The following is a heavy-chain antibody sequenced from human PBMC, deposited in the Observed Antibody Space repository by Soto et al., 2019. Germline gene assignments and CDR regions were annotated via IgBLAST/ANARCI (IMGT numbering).Heavy chain of an antibody. Sequence: SVTLSLTFSVGFISIRSYYWARIRQPAGEWLEWIGSIYYSGRTNYTPSLKSPVTTSLDRSKNQSSLKLSSVTAADTAVYYCARHGGITMILGGGLLSAFDIWGQGTMVT. J-gene: IGHJ3*02. CDR3: ARHGGITMILGGGLLSAFDI. D-gene: IGHD3-22*01. V-gene: IGHV4-59*08. CDR2: IYYSGRT. CDR1: FISIRSYY.